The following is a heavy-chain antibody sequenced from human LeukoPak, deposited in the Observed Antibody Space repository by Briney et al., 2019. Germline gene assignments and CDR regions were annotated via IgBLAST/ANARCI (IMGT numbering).Heavy chain of an antibody. Sequence: PGRSLRLSCAASGFTFSSYGMHWVRQAPGKGLEWVAVISYDGSNKYYADSVKGRFTISRDNSKSTLYLQMNSLRAEDTAVYYCAKDGSSGWCFDYWGQGTLVTVSS. CDR2: ISYDGSNK. J-gene: IGHJ4*02. V-gene: IGHV3-30*18. CDR1: GFTFSSYG. D-gene: IGHD6-19*01. CDR3: AKDGSSGWCFDY.